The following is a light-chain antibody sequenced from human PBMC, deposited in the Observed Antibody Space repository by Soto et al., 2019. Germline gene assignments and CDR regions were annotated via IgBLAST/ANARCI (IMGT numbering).Light chain of an antibody. Sequence: QSALTQPASVSGSPGQSITISCTGTSSDVGGYNYVSWYQHHPGKAPKLMIYDVSNRPSGVSNRFSGSKSGNTASLTISGRQADDEDDYYCSSSYTSSSQVFGGGTKLTVL. CDR3: SSSYTSSSQV. J-gene: IGLJ2*01. CDR2: DVS. CDR1: SSDVGGYNY. V-gene: IGLV2-14*01.